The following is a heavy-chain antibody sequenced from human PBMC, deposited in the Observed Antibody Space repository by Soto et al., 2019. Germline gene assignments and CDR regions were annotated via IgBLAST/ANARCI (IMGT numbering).Heavy chain of an antibody. V-gene: IGHV4-31*03. CDR3: ARGQLVRETNWFDP. Sequence: QVQLQESGPGLVKPSQTLSLTCTVSGGSISSGGYYWSWIRQHPGKGLEWIGYIYYSGSTYYNPSLKSRVTISVDTSKNQFSLKLSSVTAADTAVYYWARGQLVRETNWFDPWGQGTLVTVSS. CDR1: GGSISSGGYY. CDR2: IYYSGST. D-gene: IGHD6-13*01. J-gene: IGHJ5*02.